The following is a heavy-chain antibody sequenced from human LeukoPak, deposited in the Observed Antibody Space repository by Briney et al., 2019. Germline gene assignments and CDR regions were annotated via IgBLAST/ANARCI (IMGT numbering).Heavy chain of an antibody. Sequence: KSWGSLRLSCAASGFTFSDYYISWIRQAPGEGLEWISTISTDSTTIHYADSVRGRFIISRDNAKHSLYLQMNYLRAEDTAVYYCARQQVAGLEYWGQGTLVTVSS. V-gene: IGHV3-11*04. CDR1: GFTFSDYY. J-gene: IGHJ4*02. D-gene: IGHD5-12*01. CDR2: ISTDSTTI. CDR3: ARQQVAGLEY.